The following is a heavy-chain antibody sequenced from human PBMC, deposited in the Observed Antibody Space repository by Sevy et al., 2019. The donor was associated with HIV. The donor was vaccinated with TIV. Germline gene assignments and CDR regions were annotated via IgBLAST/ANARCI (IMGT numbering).Heavy chain of an antibody. V-gene: IGHV1-18*01. Sequence: ASVKVSCKTSGYTFIKHPLSWVRQAPGQGLEWMGCIRTYNRETKCAQKFQCRTTMTTDTSTSTACMELRSLRSDDTAVYYCARDFDGSCRYYLDYFDSWGQGTLVTVSS. CDR3: ARDFDGSCRYYLDYFDS. J-gene: IGHJ4*02. CDR1: GYTFIKHP. CDR2: IRTYNRET. D-gene: IGHD3-22*01.